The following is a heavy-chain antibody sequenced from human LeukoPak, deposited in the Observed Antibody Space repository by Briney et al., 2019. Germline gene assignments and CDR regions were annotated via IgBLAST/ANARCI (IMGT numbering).Heavy chain of an antibody. CDR1: GFTFSSYS. CDR2: ITSSSIYI. V-gene: IGHV3-21*01. Sequence: GGSLRLSCAASGFTFSSYSMNWVRQAPGKGLEWVSSITSSSIYIYYADSVKGRFTISRDNAKNSLYLQMNSLRAEDTAIYYCARATSGIRDGYNWHFDYWGQGTLVTVSS. CDR3: ARATSGIRDGYNWHFDY. J-gene: IGHJ4*02. D-gene: IGHD5-24*01.